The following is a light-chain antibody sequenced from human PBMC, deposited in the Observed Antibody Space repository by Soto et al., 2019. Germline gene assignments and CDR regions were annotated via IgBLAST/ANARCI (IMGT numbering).Light chain of an antibody. CDR1: QSVSSY. J-gene: IGKJ5*01. CDR3: QQRSKWIT. CDR2: DAS. Sequence: EIVLTQSPATLSLSPGERATLSCRASQSVSSYLAWYQQKPGQAHRLLIYDASNRATGLPARFSGSVSGTDFTLTISSLEPEVFAGCYCQQRSKWITFGQGTRLEI. V-gene: IGKV3-11*01.